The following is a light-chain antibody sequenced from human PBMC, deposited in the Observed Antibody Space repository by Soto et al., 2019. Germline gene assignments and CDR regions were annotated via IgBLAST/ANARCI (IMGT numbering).Light chain of an antibody. CDR3: QQRYSWPPLT. V-gene: IGKV3-11*01. J-gene: IGKJ4*01. CDR2: DAS. CDR1: QSVGGSY. Sequence: LTRCPGTMSLSPGERATLSCRAIQSVGGSYVAWYQQKSGRTPRLLIYDASNRATGIPARFSGSGSGTDFTLTISSLEPEDFAVYYSQQRYSWPPLTFGGGTPVDI.